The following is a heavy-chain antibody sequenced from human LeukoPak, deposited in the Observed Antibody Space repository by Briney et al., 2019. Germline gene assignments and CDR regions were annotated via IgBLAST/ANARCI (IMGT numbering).Heavy chain of an antibody. CDR3: ARDIYYDSSGYYGSVY. J-gene: IGHJ4*02. V-gene: IGHV3-48*04. CDR1: GFTFSSYS. CDR2: ISSSSTI. D-gene: IGHD3-22*01. Sequence: GGSLRLSCAASGFTFSSYSMNWVRQAPGKGLEWVSYISSSSTIYYADSVKGRFTISRDNAKNSLYLQMNSLRAEDTAVYYCARDIYYDSSGYYGSVYWGQGTLVTVSS.